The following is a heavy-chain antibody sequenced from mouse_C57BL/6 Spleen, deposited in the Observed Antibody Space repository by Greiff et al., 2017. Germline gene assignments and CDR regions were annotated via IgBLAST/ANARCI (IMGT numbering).Heavy chain of an antibody. V-gene: IGHV1-64*01. J-gene: IGHJ2*01. CDR3: ARGNHSDALDY. CDR1: GYTFTSYW. CDR2: IHPSSGST. Sequence: QVQLQQPGAELVKPGASVKLSCKASGYTFTSYWMHWVKQRPGQGLEWIGVIHPSSGSTNYNEKFKSKATLTVDKSSSTAYMQHSSLTSEDTAVYYSARGNHSDALDYWGQGTTLTVSS. D-gene: IGHD3-2*02.